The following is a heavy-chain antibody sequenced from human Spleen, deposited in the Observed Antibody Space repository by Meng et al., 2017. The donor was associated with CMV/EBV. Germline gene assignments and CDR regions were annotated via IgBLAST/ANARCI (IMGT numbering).Heavy chain of an antibody. CDR2: INSDGRST. V-gene: IGHV3-74*01. CDR3: AKYPHSTSCYVDH. D-gene: IGHD2-2*01. J-gene: IGHJ5*02. CDR1: GFTFSSYW. Sequence: GESLKISCAASGFTFSSYWMHWVRQAPGKGLVWVSRINSDGRSTSYADSVKGRFTISRDNAKNTLFLQMNSLRTEDTAVYFCAKYPHSTSCYVDHWGQGTLVTVSS.